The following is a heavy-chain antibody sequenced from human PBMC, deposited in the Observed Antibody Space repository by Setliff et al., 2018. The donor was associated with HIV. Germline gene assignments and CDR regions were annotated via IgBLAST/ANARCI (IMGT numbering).Heavy chain of an antibody. CDR3: ARGGATGVSVGAT. V-gene: IGHV3-7*01. Sequence: GGSLRLSCAASGFDFSNYWFSWVRQAPGKGLEWVANINKDGSEKNSADSLKGRFSVSKDNAKNSLSLQMNSLRAEDTAVYYCARGGATGVSVGATWGQGTLVTVSS. D-gene: IGHD2-15*01. CDR1: GFDFSNYW. J-gene: IGHJ5*02. CDR2: INKDGSEK.